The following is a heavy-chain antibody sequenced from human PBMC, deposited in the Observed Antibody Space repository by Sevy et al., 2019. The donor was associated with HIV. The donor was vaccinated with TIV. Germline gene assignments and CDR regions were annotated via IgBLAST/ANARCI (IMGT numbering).Heavy chain of an antibody. CDR3: ARDGVEYSSSSEAFDY. V-gene: IGHV3-48*02. J-gene: IGHJ4*02. Sequence: GGYLRLSCAASGFTFSSYSMNWVRQAPGKGLEWVSYISSSSSTIYYADSVKGRFTISRDNAKNSLYLQMNSLRDEDTAVYYCARDGVEYSSSSEAFDYWGQGTLVTVSS. CDR2: ISSSSSTI. D-gene: IGHD6-6*01. CDR1: GFTFSSYS.